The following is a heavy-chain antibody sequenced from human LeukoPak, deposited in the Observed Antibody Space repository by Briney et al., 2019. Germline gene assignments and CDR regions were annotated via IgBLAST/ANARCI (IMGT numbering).Heavy chain of an antibody. Sequence: ASVTVSCKASGYTFTGYYMHWVRQAPGQGLEWMGWINPNSGGTNYAQKFQGRVTMTRDTSISTAYMELSRLRSDDTAVYYCARVGFLEWLSYNYWGQGTLVTVSS. D-gene: IGHD3-3*01. CDR2: INPNSGGT. J-gene: IGHJ4*02. CDR3: ARVGFLEWLSYNY. V-gene: IGHV1-2*02. CDR1: GYTFTGYY.